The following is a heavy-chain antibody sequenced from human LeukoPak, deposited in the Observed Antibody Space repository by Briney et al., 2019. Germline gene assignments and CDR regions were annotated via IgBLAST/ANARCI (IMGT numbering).Heavy chain of an antibody. CDR1: GFTFSSYS. CDR2: ISSSSSYI. J-gene: IGHJ4*02. V-gene: IGHV3-21*04. CDR3: AKEGEYCSSTSCHNPLDY. D-gene: IGHD2-2*02. Sequence: PGGSLRLSCAASGFTFSSYSMNWVRQAPGKGLEWVSSISSSSSYIYYADSVKGRFTISRDNAKNSLYLQMNSLRAEDTAVYYCAKEGEYCSSTSCHNPLDYWGQGTLVTVSS.